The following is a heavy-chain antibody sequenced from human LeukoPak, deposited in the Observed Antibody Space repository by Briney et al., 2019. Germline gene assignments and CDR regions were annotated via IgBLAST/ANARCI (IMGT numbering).Heavy chain of an antibody. Sequence: SETLSLTCAVYGGSFSGYYWSWIRQPPGKGLEWIGEINHSGSTNYNPSLKSRVTISVDTSKNQFSLKLSSVTAADTAVYYCARGRNRYCSSTSCSSIGMDVWGKGTTVTVSS. CDR1: GGSFSGYY. D-gene: IGHD2-2*01. CDR2: INHSGST. CDR3: ARGRNRYCSSTSCSSIGMDV. J-gene: IGHJ6*04. V-gene: IGHV4-34*01.